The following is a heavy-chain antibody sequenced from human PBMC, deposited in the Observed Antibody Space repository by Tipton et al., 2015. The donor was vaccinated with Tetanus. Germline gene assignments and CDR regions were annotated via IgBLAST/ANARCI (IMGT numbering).Heavy chain of an antibody. CDR1: GFTFHDYA. V-gene: IGHV3-9*01. CDR3: ARAVRGRDVFDI. Sequence: SLRLSCAASGFTFHDYAIHWVRQVTGKGLEWVSAISGNGGNKVYADSVKGRFTISRDNANNSLYVQVDSLRPEDTALYYCARAVRGRDVFDIWGQGTMVIVSS. J-gene: IGHJ3*02. CDR2: ISGNGGNK. D-gene: IGHD3-10*01.